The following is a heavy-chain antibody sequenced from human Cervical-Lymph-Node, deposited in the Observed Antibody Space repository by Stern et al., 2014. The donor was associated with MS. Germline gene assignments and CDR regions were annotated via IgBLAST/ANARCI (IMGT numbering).Heavy chain of an antibody. J-gene: IGHJ3*02. Sequence: QVQLGQSGAEVKTPGSSVKVSCKASGGTFSSYAISWVRQAPGQGLEWMGGIIPIFGTANYAQKFQGRVTITADQSPSTAYMELSSLRSEDTAVYYGARGRADYGDYIHDAFDIWGQGTMVTVSS. V-gene: IGHV1-69*01. D-gene: IGHD4-17*01. CDR2: IIPIFGTA. CDR3: ARGRADYGDYIHDAFDI. CDR1: GGTFSSYA.